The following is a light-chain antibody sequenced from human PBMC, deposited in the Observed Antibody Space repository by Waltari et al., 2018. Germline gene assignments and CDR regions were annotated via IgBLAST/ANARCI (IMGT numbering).Light chain of an antibody. V-gene: IGKV3-20*01. Sequence: EHVLTQSPGTMPWSPGENAPLPCRASQIVSKYLAWYQQKPGQAPRLLIYDASTTATGIPDRFSATGWGTDFSLSISRLEPEDFAVYYCQKYGTLPATFGQGTKVQMK. CDR3: QKYGTLPAT. J-gene: IGKJ1*01. CDR2: DAS. CDR1: QIVSKY.